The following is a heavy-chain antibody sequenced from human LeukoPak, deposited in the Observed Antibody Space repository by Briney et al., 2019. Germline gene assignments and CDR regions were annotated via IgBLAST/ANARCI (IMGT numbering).Heavy chain of an antibody. Sequence: GGSLRLSCAASGFTFSSYSMNWVRQAPGKGLEWVSSISSSSSYIYYADSVKGRFTISRDNPKNSLYLQMNSLRAEDTAVYYCARDHKVSGCSSTSCPYYYYYMDVWGKGSTVTASS. J-gene: IGHJ6*03. CDR2: ISSSSSYI. D-gene: IGHD2-2*01. V-gene: IGHV3-21*01. CDR3: ARDHKVSGCSSTSCPYYYYYMDV. CDR1: GFTFSSYS.